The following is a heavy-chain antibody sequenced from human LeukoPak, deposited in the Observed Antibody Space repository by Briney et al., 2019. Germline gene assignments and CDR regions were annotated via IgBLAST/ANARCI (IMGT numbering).Heavy chain of an antibody. CDR2: ISSSSSYI. Sequence: GGSLRLSCAASGFTFSSYSMNWVRQAPGKGLEWVSSISSSSSYIYYADSVKGRFTISRDNAKNSLYLQVNSLRAEDTAVYYCARGGSSSIWFDPWGQGTLVTVSS. V-gene: IGHV3-21*01. J-gene: IGHJ5*02. CDR3: ARGGSSSIWFDP. D-gene: IGHD6-6*01. CDR1: GFTFSSYS.